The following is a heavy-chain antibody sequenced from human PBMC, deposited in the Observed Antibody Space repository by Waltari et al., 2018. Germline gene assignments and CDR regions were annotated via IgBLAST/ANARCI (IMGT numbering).Heavy chain of an antibody. D-gene: IGHD6-19*01. CDR2: IYSDGRT. Sequence: EVQLVESGGGLVQPGGSLRLSCAASGFTVCSNYMSWVRQAPGKGLEWVSLIYSDGRTYYADSVKGRFTISRDNYKNTVYLQMSRLRVEDTAVYYCAKDAGPVAAEGDYWGQGTLVTVSS. V-gene: IGHV3-66*01. CDR1: GFTVCSNY. J-gene: IGHJ4*02. CDR3: AKDAGPVAAEGDY.